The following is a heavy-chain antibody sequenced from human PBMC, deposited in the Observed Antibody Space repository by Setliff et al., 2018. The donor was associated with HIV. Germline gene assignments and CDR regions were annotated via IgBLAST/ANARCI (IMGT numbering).Heavy chain of an antibody. D-gene: IGHD3-22*01. CDR1: GYTFTSYG. V-gene: IGHV1-18*01. CDR3: ARDPPGWRYDSSGYTDY. J-gene: IGHJ4*02. Sequence: WASVKVSCKASGYTFTSYGISWVRQAPGQGLEWMGWISAYNGNTNYAQKLQGRVTMTTDTSTSTAYMELRSLRSDDTAVYYCARDPPGWRYDSSGYTDYWGQGTLVTVSS. CDR2: ISAYNGNT.